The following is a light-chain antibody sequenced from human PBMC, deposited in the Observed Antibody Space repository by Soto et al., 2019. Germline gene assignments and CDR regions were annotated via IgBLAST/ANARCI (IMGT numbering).Light chain of an antibody. CDR2: EVS. J-gene: IGLJ2*01. CDR1: SSDVGGYNF. CDR3: SSYTNSSTLVG. V-gene: IGLV2-14*01. Sequence: QSALTQPASVSGSPGQSITISCTGTSSDVGGYNFVSWYQHHPGKAPKLIIYEVSNRPSGVSNRFSASKSGNTASLTISGLQAEDEDDYYCSSYTNSSTLVGFVGGVKLTVL.